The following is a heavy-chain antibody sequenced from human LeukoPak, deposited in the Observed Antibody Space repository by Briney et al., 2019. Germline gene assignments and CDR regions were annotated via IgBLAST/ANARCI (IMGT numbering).Heavy chain of an antibody. Sequence: GESLKISCTGSGYRFTNYWIGWVRQMPGKGLEGMGVIYPGDSDTRYSPSFQGQVTISGDKSISTAYLQWSSLKASDTAVYYCARNGRLGELSLGVDYWGQGTLVTVSS. CDR2: IYPGDSDT. CDR3: ARNGRLGELSLGVDY. J-gene: IGHJ4*02. CDR1: GYRFTNYW. V-gene: IGHV5-51*01. D-gene: IGHD3-16*02.